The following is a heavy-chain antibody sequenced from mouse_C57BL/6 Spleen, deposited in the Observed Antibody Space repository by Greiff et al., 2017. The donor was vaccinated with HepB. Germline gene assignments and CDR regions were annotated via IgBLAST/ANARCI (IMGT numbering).Heavy chain of an antibody. CDR1: GYTFTSYW. J-gene: IGHJ3*01. D-gene: IGHD1-1*02. CDR2: IHPSDSDT. CDR3: AIGGSYEGFAY. Sequence: QVQLQQPGAELVKPGASVKLSCKASGYTFTSYWMHWVKQRPGQGLEWIGMIHPSDSDTNYNQKFKGKATLTVDKSSSTAYKQLSSLTSEDSAVYYVAIGGSYEGFAYWGQGTLVTVSA. V-gene: IGHV1-74*01.